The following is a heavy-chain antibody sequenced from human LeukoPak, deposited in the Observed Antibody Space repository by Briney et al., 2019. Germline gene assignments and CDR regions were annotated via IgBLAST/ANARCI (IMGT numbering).Heavy chain of an antibody. CDR3: ARLDPPFYSDSRGFDY. D-gene: IGHD3-22*01. CDR1: GGSINRSPYF. CDR2: VYYSGTT. J-gene: IGHJ4*02. V-gene: IGHV4-39*07. Sequence: SETLSLTCSVSGGSINRSPYFWSWIRQPPGRGLEYIGSVYYSGTTYYSPSLKSRLTISVDTSKNQFSLNLTSVTAADTAVYYCARLDPPFYSDSRGFDYWGQGTPVTVSS.